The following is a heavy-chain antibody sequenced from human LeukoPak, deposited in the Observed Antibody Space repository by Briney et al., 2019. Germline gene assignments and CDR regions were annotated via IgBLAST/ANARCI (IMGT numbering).Heavy chain of an antibody. J-gene: IGHJ4*02. V-gene: IGHV3-48*04. D-gene: IGHD3-16*02. CDR2: ISSSSTTI. Sequence: GGSLRLSCAASGFTFSSYSMNWVRQAPGKGLEWVSYISSSSTTIYYADSVKGRFTISRDNAKSSLYLQMNSLRAEDTAVYYCASQITFGGVMVWGQGTLVTVSS. CDR3: ASQITFGGVMV. CDR1: GFTFSSYS.